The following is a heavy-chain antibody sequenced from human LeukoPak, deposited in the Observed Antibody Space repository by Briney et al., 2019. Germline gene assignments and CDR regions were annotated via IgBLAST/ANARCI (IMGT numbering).Heavy chain of an antibody. Sequence: SETLSLTCTVSGGSISSYYWSWIRQPPGKGLEWIGYIYYSGSTNYNPSLKSRVSISVDTSKNQLALKLSSVTAADTAMYYCARGSAFDIWGQGTMVTVSS. CDR1: GGSISSYY. V-gene: IGHV4-59*01. CDR3: ARGSAFDI. CDR2: IYYSGST. J-gene: IGHJ3*02.